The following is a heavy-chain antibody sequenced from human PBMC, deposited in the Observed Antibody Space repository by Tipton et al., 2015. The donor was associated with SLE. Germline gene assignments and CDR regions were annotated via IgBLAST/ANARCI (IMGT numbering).Heavy chain of an antibody. CDR1: GFTVSSNY. CDR2: IYSGGST. V-gene: IGHV3-53*05. J-gene: IGHJ1*01. D-gene: IGHD3-10*01. Sequence: SLRLSCAASGFTVSSNYMSWVRQAPGKGLEWVSVIYSGGSTYYADSVKGRFTISRDNSKNTLYLQMNSLRAEDTAVYYCAKGNGVIWFGAERYFQHWGQGTLVTVSS. CDR3: AKGNGVIWFGAERYFQH.